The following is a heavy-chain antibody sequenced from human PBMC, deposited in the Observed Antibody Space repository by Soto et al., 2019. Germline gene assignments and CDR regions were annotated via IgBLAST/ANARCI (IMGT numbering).Heavy chain of an antibody. J-gene: IGHJ6*02. D-gene: IGHD3-3*01. Sequence: NPSETLSLTCTVSGGSISSYYWSWIRQPPGKGLEWIGYIYYSGSTNYNPSLKSRVTISVDTSKNQFSLKLSSVTAADTAVYYCARAGYYDFWSGYYEGPYYYYGMDVWGQGTTVTV. V-gene: IGHV4-59*01. CDR2: IYYSGST. CDR1: GGSISSYY. CDR3: ARAGYYDFWSGYYEGPYYYYGMDV.